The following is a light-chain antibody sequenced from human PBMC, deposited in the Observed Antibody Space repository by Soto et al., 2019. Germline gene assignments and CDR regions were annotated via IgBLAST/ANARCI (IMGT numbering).Light chain of an antibody. V-gene: IGLV2-14*01. Sequence: QSVLTQPASVSGSPGQSITISCTGTSSDVGDYNYVSWYQQHPGKAPKLMIYDVSNRPSGVSNRFSGSKSGNTASLTISGLQAEDEADYYCSSYAGIGYVFGTGTKVTVL. J-gene: IGLJ1*01. CDR1: SSDVGDYNY. CDR3: SSYAGIGYV. CDR2: DVS.